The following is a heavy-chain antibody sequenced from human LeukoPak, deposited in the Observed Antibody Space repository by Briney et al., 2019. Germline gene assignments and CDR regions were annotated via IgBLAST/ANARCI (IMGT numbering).Heavy chain of an antibody. D-gene: IGHD2-2*01. CDR1: GGSFSGYY. CDR3: RYCSSTTCYPPFDY. V-gene: IGHV4-34*01. Sequence: PSATLSLTCAVYGGSFSGYYWSWIRQPPGKGLEWIGEINHSGSTNYNPSLKSRVTISVDTSKNQFSLKLSSVTAADTAVYYCRYCSSTTCYPPFDYWGQGTLVTVSS. CDR2: INHSGST. J-gene: IGHJ4*02.